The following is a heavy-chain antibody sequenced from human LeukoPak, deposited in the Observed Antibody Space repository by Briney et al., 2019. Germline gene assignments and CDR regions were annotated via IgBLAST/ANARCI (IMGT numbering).Heavy chain of an antibody. Sequence: PSETLSLTCAVSGGSISSGGYSWSWIRQPPGKGLEWIGYIYHSGSTYYNPSLKSRVTISVDRSKNQFSLKLSSVTAADTAVYYCARVITMVRGVIYDAFDIWGQGTMVTVSS. V-gene: IGHV4-30-2*01. CDR3: ARVITMVRGVIYDAFDI. J-gene: IGHJ3*02. CDR1: GGSISSGGYS. D-gene: IGHD3-10*01. CDR2: IYHSGST.